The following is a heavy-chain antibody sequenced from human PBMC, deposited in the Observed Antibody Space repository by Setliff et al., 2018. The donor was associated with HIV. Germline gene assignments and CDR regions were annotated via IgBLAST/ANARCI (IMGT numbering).Heavy chain of an antibody. CDR2: IYYSGST. CDR1: GGSINSSSDY. D-gene: IGHD1-26*01. Sequence: PSETLSLTCTVAGGSINSSSDYWGWIRQPPGKGLEWIGSIYYSGSTYYNRSLKRRVTISVDTSKNQFSLKLTSVTAADTAMYYCATYSVGEGGRGHWGQGVLVTVSS. CDR3: ATYSVGEGGRGH. V-gene: IGHV4-39*07. J-gene: IGHJ4*02.